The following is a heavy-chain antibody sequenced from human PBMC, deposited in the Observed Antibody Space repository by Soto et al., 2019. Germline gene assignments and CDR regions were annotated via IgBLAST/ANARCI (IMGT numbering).Heavy chain of an antibody. Sequence: ASVKVSCKASGYTFTSYYMHWVRQAPGQGLEWMGIINPSGGSTSYAQKFQGRVTMTRDTSTSTVYMELSSLRSEDTAVYYCAGEVLAAIPYYYYGMDVWGQGTTVTVSS. J-gene: IGHJ6*02. V-gene: IGHV1-46*01. CDR2: INPSGGST. D-gene: IGHD2-2*01. CDR3: AGEVLAAIPYYYYGMDV. CDR1: GYTFTSYY.